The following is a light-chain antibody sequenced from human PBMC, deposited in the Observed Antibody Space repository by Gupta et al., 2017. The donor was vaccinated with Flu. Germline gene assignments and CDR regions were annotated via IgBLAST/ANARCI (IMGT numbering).Light chain of an antibody. CDR2: KAC. V-gene: IGKV1-5*03. CDR1: RNINSRG. CDR3: QQDDTNLGT. J-gene: IGKJ1*01. Sequence: STLSAPVGDAATIICRASRNINSRGLAYHQQTPGKAPRLLIYKACRSNGVLPSRFSGSASATEFTLIISMLHPDDFATYYCQQDDTNLGTFGQGTKVEIK.